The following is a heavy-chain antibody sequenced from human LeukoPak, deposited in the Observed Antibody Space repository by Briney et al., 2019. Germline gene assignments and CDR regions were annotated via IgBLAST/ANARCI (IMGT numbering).Heavy chain of an antibody. J-gene: IGHJ4*02. CDR3: AKLGQSGYNSYY. CDR2: ISYDGSNK. V-gene: IGHV3-30*18. D-gene: IGHD5-24*01. Sequence: TGGSLRLSCAASGFTFSRYGMHWVRQAPGKGLEWVAVISYDGSNKYYADSVKGRFTISRDNSKDTLYLQMNSLRAEDTAVYYCAKLGQSGYNSYYWGQGTLVTVSS. CDR1: GFTFSRYG.